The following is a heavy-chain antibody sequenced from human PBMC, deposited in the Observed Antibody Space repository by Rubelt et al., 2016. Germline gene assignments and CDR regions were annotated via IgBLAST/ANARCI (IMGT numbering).Heavy chain of an antibody. V-gene: IGHV4-34*01. J-gene: IGHJ4*02. CDR2: INDGAVA. Sequence: QVRLQQWGAGLLKPSETLSLTCSFHNGPFSGYQGTWVRQAPGRGLEWIGEINDGAVAYYNPSLKSRVALSVGTSKNQFSLRLSAGTAADTAVYYWARHASGANSYYDYWGQGTLVTVSS. CDR1: NGPFSGYQ. D-gene: IGHD4-11*01. CDR3: ARHASGANSYYDY.